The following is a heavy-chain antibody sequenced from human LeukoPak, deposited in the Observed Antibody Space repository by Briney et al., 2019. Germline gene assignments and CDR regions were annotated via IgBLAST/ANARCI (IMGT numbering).Heavy chain of an antibody. V-gene: IGHV1-8*03. Sequence: ASVKVSCKASGYTFTSYDINWVRQATGQGLEWMGWMNPNSGNTGYAQKFQGRVTITRNTSISTAYMELSSLRSEDTAVYYCARPYSSSSYYFDYWGQGTLVTVSS. J-gene: IGHJ4*02. CDR2: MNPNSGNT. CDR3: ARPYSSSSYYFDY. CDR1: GYTFTSYD. D-gene: IGHD6-6*01.